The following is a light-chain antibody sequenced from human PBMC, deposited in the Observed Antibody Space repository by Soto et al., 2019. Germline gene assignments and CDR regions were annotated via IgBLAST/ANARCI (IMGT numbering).Light chain of an antibody. Sequence: EIVLTQSPGTLSLSPGERATLSCRASQSVSSSYLAWYQQKPGQAPRLLIYGASTRATGIPARFTGSGSGTEFTLTISSLQSEDFAVYYCQQRSNWPPPITFGQGTRLEIK. CDR1: QSVSSSY. J-gene: IGKJ5*01. V-gene: IGKV3D-20*02. CDR2: GAS. CDR3: QQRSNWPPPIT.